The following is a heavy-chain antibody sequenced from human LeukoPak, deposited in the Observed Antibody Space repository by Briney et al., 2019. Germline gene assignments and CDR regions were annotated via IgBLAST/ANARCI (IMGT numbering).Heavy chain of an antibody. Sequence: SVKVSCKASGGTFSSYAISWVRQAPGQGLEWMGGIIPIFGTANYAQKFQGRVTITADESTSTAYMELSSLRSEDTAVYYCARDGSSISAFDIWGQGTMVTVSS. V-gene: IGHV1-69*13. D-gene: IGHD6-6*01. CDR3: ARDGSSISAFDI. CDR2: IIPIFGTA. CDR1: GGTFSSYA. J-gene: IGHJ3*02.